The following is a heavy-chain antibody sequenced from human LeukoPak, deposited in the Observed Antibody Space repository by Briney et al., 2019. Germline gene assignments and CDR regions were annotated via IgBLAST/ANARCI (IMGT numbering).Heavy chain of an antibody. CDR3: AKSSGWFLDY. D-gene: IGHD6-19*01. Sequence: PGGSLRLSCAASGFTFSNYAMNWVRQAPGKGLEWLSYISSGSSTIYYADSVKGRFTISRDNAKNSLYLQMNSLRDEDTAVYYCAKSSGWFLDYWGQGTLVTVSS. CDR2: ISSGSSTI. CDR1: GFTFSNYA. J-gene: IGHJ4*02. V-gene: IGHV3-48*02.